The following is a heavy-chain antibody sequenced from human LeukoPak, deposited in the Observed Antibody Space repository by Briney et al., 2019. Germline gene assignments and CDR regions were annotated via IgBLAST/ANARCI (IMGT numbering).Heavy chain of an antibody. CDR3: ARLRYGGFDP. CDR2: IKYERSEK. CDR1: GFTFTSYW. V-gene: IGHV3-7*01. J-gene: IGHJ5*02. D-gene: IGHD5-18*01. Sequence: GGSLRLSCAASGFTFTSYWMGWVRQAPGKGLEWVANIKYERSEKYYVDSVKGRFTISRDNAKNALYLQMNSLRAENTAVYYCARLRYGGFDPWGQGTLVTVSS.